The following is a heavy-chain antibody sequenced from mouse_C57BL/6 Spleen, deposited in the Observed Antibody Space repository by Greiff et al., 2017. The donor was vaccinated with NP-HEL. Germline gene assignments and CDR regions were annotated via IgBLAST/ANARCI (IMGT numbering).Heavy chain of an antibody. CDR2: IDPSDSYT. V-gene: IGHV1-50*01. D-gene: IGHD2-1*01. Sequence: QVQLQQPGAELVKPGASVKLSCKASGYTFTSYWMQWVKQRPGQGLEWIVEIDPSDSYTNYNQKFKGKATLTVDTSSSTAYMQLSSLTSEDSAVYYCARTYGNYVAMDYWGQGTSVTVSS. CDR1: GYTFTSYW. CDR3: ARTYGNYVAMDY. J-gene: IGHJ4*01.